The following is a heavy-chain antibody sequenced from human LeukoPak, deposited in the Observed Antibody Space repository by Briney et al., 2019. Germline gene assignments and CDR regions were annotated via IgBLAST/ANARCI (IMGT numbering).Heavy chain of an antibody. CDR2: IKQDGSEK. Sequence: AGVLRLSCAASGFTFSSYWMSWVRQAPGKGLEWVASIKQDGSEKYYVDSVKGRFTISRDNAKNSLYLQMNSMRAEDTAVYYCARDRQLLWFGELLHYFDYWGQGTLVTVSS. D-gene: IGHD3-10*01. CDR1: GFTFSSYW. CDR3: ARDRQLLWFGELLHYFDY. J-gene: IGHJ4*02. V-gene: IGHV3-7*01.